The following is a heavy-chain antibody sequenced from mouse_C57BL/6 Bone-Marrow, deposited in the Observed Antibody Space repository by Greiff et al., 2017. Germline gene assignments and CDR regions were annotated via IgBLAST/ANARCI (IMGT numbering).Heavy chain of an antibody. CDR3: AVYYGSSGDY. V-gene: IGHV1-61*01. D-gene: IGHD1-1*01. Sequence: QVQLQQPGAELVRPGSSVKLSCKASGYTFTSYWMDWVKQRPGQGLEWIGNIYPSDSETHYNQKFKDKATLTVDKSSSKAYMQLSSLTSEDSAVYYCAVYYGSSGDYWGQGTTLTVSS. J-gene: IGHJ2*01. CDR1: GYTFTSYW. CDR2: IYPSDSET.